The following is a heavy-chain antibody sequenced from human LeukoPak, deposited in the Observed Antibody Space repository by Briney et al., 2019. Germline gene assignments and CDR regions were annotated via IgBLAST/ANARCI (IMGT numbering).Heavy chain of an antibody. D-gene: IGHD3-22*01. CDR1: GGSISGYY. J-gene: IGHJ3*02. CDR3: ARDTYYYDSSGSNDAFDI. Sequence: NSSETLSLTCTVFGGSISGYYWSWIRQPPGKGLEWIGYIYYSGSTNYNPSLKSRVTISVDPSKNQFSLGLSSVTAADTAVYYCARDTYYYDSSGSNDAFDIWGQGTMVTVSS. V-gene: IGHV4-59*01. CDR2: IYYSGST.